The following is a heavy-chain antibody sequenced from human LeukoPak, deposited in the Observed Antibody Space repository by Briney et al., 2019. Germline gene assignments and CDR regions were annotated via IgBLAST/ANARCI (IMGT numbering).Heavy chain of an antibody. V-gene: IGHV3-7*01. CDR2: MKEDGTEI. Sequence: GGSLRLSCVVSGFTFDMSTMTWVRQAPGKGPERVAKMKEDGTEIFYAGSVAGRFTISRDNSKNSLYLRMNSLRVEDTAVYYCATGGAPGGRFENWGQGTLVTVSS. CDR1: GFTFDMST. CDR3: ATGGAPGGRFEN. J-gene: IGHJ4*02. D-gene: IGHD3-16*01.